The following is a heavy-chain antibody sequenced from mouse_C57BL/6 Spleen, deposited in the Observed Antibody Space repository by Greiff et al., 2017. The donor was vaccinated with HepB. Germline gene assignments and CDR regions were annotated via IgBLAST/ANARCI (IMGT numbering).Heavy chain of an antibody. J-gene: IGHJ3*01. V-gene: IGHV5-15*01. CDR3: ARRGLGFAY. D-gene: IGHD3-1*01. CDR2: ISNLAYSI. CDR1: GFTFSDYG. Sequence: EVQVVESGGGLVQPGGSLKLSCAASGFTFSDYGMAWVRQAPRKGPEWVAFISNLAYSIYYADTVTGRSTISRENAKNTLYLEMSSLRSEDTAMYYCARRGLGFAYWGQGTLVTVSA.